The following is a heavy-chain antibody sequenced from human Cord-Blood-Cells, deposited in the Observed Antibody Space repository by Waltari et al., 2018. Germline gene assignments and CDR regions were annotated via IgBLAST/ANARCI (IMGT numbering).Heavy chain of an antibody. CDR1: GYTLTALS. CDR2: FDPEDGET. CDR3: ATWLGDSSGYSLDY. D-gene: IGHD3-22*01. J-gene: IGHJ4*02. V-gene: IGHV1-24*01. Sequence: QVQLVQSGAALKKPDAAVKVSCKASGYTLTALSMHWVRQAPGKGLEWMGGFDPEDGETIYAQKFQGRVTMTEDTSTDTAYMELSSLRSEDTAVYYCATWLGDSSGYSLDYWGQGTLVTVSS.